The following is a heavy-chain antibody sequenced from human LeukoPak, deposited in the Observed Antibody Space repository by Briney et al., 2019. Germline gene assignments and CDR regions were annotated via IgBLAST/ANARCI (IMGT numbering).Heavy chain of an antibody. CDR3: AREPYDILTGYDY. CDR1: GSTLSSSA. V-gene: IGHV3-23*01. CDR2: ISESGGST. D-gene: IGHD3-9*01. J-gene: IGHJ4*02. Sequence: LPGGSLRLSCAASGSTLSSSAMSWVRQAPGKGLEWVSGISESGGSTYYADSVKGRFTISRDNAKNSLYLQMNSLRAEDTAVYYCAREPYDILTGYDYWGQGTLVTVSS.